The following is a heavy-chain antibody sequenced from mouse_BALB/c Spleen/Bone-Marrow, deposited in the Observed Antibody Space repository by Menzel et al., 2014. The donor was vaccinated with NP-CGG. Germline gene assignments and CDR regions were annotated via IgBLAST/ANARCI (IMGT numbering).Heavy chain of an antibody. CDR1: GFTLTDYY. J-gene: IGHJ1*01. CDR2: IRNKAKGYTT. CDR3: ARDIEGNYSYWDLDV. Sequence: EVMLVESGGGSEQPGGSLRLSCATSGFTLTDYYMSWVRQPPGKALEWLGFIRNKAKGYTTEYSASVKGRFTISRDNSQSILYLQMNTLRPEDSATYYCARDIEGNYSYWDLDVWGAGTTVTVSS. D-gene: IGHD2-1*01. V-gene: IGHV7-3*02.